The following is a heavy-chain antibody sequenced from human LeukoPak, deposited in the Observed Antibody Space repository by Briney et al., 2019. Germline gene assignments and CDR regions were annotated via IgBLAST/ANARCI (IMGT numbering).Heavy chain of an antibody. J-gene: IGHJ6*02. V-gene: IGHV4-59*01. Sequence: SETLSLTCTVSGGFISSYYWSWIRQPPGKGLEWIGYIYYSGSTNYNPSLKSRVTISVDTSKNQFSLKLSSVTAADTAVYYCARGYGDYYYYYGMDVWGQGTTVTVSS. CDR1: GGFISSYY. CDR2: IYYSGST. D-gene: IGHD4-17*01. CDR3: ARGYGDYYYYYGMDV.